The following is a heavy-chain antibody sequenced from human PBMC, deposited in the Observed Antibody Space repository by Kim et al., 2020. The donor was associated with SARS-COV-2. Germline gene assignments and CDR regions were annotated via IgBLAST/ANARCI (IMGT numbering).Heavy chain of an antibody. CDR3: AKDRPEDY. V-gene: IGHV3-23*01. CDR2: GSST. J-gene: IGHJ4*02. Sequence: GSSTYYAEARKGRFTRSRDNSKNTVYLQMSGLRGEDTAVYYCAKDRPEDYWGRGTLVTVSS.